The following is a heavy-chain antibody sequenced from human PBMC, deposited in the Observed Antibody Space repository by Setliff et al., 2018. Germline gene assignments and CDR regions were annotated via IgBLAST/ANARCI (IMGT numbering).Heavy chain of an antibody. CDR2: IIPILGTT. V-gene: IGHV1-69*05. CDR1: GGFSTHA. J-gene: IGHJ4*01. Sequence: SVKVSCKASGGFSTHAISWVRQVPGQGLEWMGGIIPILGTTDYAQNFQGRVTITTDESTSSAYLEMSNLRPEDTAVYYCASALIRRVAVAGKSQFDYWGQGTLVTVSS. D-gene: IGHD6-19*01. CDR3: ASALIRRVAVAGKSQFDY.